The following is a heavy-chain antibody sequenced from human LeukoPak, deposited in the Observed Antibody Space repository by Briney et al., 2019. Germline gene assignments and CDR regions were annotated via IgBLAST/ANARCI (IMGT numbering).Heavy chain of an antibody. D-gene: IGHD6-19*01. CDR1: GGTFSSYA. V-gene: IGHV1-69*06. Sequence: SVTVSFKASGGTFSSYAISWVRQAPGQGLDWMGGIIPIFGTANYAQKFQGRVTITADKSTSTAYTELSSLRSEDTAVYYCARGAIAVAGTLFDYWGQGTLVTVSS. J-gene: IGHJ4*02. CDR3: ARGAIAVAGTLFDY. CDR2: IIPIFGTA.